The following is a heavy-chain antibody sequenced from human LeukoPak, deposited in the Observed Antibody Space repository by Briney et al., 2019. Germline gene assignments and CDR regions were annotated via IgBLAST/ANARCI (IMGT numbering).Heavy chain of an antibody. CDR1: GFTFSSYE. V-gene: IGHV3-21*01. CDR3: ARVYQGVSLFDGIDY. CDR2: ISTSSSYI. Sequence: GGSLRLSCAASGFTFSSYEMNWVRQAPGKGLEWVSSISTSSSYINYADSVKGRFTISRDNAKKSLYLQMNSLRAEDTAVYYCARVYQGVSLFDGIDYWGQGTLVTVSS. J-gene: IGHJ4*02. D-gene: IGHD3-10*01.